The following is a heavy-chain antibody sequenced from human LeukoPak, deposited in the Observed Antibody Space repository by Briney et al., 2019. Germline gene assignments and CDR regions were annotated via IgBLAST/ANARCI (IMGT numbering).Heavy chain of an antibody. CDR1: GGSFSGYY. CDR2: IYHSGST. J-gene: IGHJ2*01. Sequence: PSETLSLTCAVYGGSFSGYYWSWIRQPPGKGLEWIGEIYHSGSTNYNPSLKSRVTISVDTSKNQFSLKLSSVTAADTAVYYCARARYRWPRYFDLWGRGTLVTVSS. D-gene: IGHD3-9*01. V-gene: IGHV4-34*01. CDR3: ARARYRWPRYFDL.